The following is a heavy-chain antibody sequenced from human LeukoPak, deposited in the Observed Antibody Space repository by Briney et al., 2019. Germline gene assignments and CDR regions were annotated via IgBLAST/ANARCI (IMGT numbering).Heavy chain of an antibody. CDR3: ARNSSGNYLEYYYSYMDV. CDR2: IYYSGST. Sequence: PSETLSLTCTVSGFSISSGSYYWGWIRQPPGKGLEWIGSIYYSGSTYYNPSLKSRVTISVDTSKNHFSLKLSSVTAADTAVYYCARNSSGNYLEYYYSYMDVWGKGTTVTVSS. CDR1: GFSISSGSYY. V-gene: IGHV4-39*02. D-gene: IGHD6-19*01. J-gene: IGHJ6*03.